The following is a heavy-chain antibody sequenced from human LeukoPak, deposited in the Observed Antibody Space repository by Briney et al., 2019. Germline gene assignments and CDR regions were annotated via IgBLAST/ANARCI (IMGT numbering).Heavy chain of an antibody. V-gene: IGHV4-39*01. J-gene: IGHJ4*02. CDR1: VGSITSSSYY. D-gene: IGHD1-1*01. CDR2: IYYTGST. Sequence: PSETPSLTCTVPVGSITSSSYYWGWIRQPPRNGLEWIGSIYYTGSTYYNPSLKGRVSTAVDTSKNQCSLKLSSVTAADTAVYYCARLLGGTTNGYFDYWGQGTLLTVSS. CDR3: ARLLGGTTNGYFDY.